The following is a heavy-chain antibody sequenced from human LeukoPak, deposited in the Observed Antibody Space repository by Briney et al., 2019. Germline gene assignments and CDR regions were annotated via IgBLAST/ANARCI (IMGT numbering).Heavy chain of an antibody. CDR3: ARENYPSYYYYGMDV. V-gene: IGHV4-34*01. D-gene: IGHD1-7*01. J-gene: IGHJ6*02. CDR1: GGSFSGYY. Sequence: SETLSLTCAVYGGSFSGYYWTWIRQPPGKGLEWIGEINHSGSTNYNPSLKSRVTISVHTSKNQFSLKLSSVTAADTAVYYCARENYPSYYYYGMDVWGQGTTVTVSS. CDR2: INHSGST.